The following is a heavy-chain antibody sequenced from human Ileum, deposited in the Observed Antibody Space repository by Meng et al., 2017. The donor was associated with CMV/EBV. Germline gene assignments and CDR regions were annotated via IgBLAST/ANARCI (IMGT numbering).Heavy chain of an antibody. V-gene: IGHV1-18*01. CDR2: ISAYYGTT. D-gene: IGHD4-23*01. CDR1: GYTFVDYG. Sequence: ASVKDSCKASGYTFVDYGFSWVRQAPGQGAEGMGWISAYYGTTRYTQKLQGRVTMTRDTSTNTVYMELTSLTSDDTAVYYCSREVDYGGYIALGYWGQGTLVTVSS. J-gene: IGHJ4*02. CDR3: SREVDYGGYIALGY.